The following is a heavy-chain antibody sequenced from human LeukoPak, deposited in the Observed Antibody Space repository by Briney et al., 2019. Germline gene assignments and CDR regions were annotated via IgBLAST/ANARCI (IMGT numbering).Heavy chain of an antibody. J-gene: IGHJ5*02. CDR1: GGSISSGDYY. D-gene: IGHD6-13*01. V-gene: IGHV4-30-4*01. CDR2: IYYSGST. Sequence: PSETLSLTCTVSGGSISSGDYYWSWIRQPPGKGLEWIGYIYYSGSTYYNPSLKSRVTISVDKSKNQFSLKLSSVTAADTAVYYCARGTRYSSSWYESYWFGPWGQGTLVTVSS. CDR3: ARGTRYSSSWYESYWFGP.